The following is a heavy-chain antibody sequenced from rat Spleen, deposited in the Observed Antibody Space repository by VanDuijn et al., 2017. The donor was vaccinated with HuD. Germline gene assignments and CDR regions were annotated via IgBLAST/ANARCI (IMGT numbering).Heavy chain of an antibody. V-gene: IGHV5-29*01. CDR1: GFTFSDYG. J-gene: IGHJ2*01. Sequence: EVQMVESGGGLVQPGRSLKLSCAASGFTFSDYGMAWVRQGPTKGLEWVATISYGDRSGHSSTYYRDSVKGRFTISRDNAKSTLSLQMDSLRSEDTATYYCTTEANYPGSYFDYWGQGVMVTVSS. CDR2: ISYGDRSGHSST. D-gene: IGHD1-4*01. CDR3: TTEANYPGSYFDY.